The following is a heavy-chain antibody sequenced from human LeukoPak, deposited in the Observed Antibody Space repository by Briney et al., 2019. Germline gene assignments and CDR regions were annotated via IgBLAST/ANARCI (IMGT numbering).Heavy chain of an antibody. Sequence: GRSLRLSCAASGFTFSSYGMHWVRQAPGKGLEWVAVIWYDGSNKYYADSVKGRFTISRDNSKNTLYLQMNSLRAEDTAVYYCARDLGYNNDAFDIWGQGTMVTVSS. J-gene: IGHJ3*02. CDR1: GFTFSSYG. D-gene: IGHD1-14*01. CDR2: IWYDGSNK. CDR3: ARDLGYNNDAFDI. V-gene: IGHV3-33*01.